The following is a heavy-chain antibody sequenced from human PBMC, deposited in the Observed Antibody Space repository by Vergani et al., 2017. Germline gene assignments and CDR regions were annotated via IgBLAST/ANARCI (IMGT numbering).Heavy chain of an antibody. V-gene: IGHV4-59*01. CDR2: IYYSGST. CDR3: ARSDYYYYMDV. J-gene: IGHJ6*03. CDR1: GGSISSYY. Sequence: QVQLQESGPGLVKPSETLSLTCTVSGGSISSYYWSWIRQPPGKGLEWIGYIYYSGSTNYNPSLKSRVPISVDTSKNPFSLKLSSVTAADTAVYYCARSDYYYYMDVWGKGTTVTVSS.